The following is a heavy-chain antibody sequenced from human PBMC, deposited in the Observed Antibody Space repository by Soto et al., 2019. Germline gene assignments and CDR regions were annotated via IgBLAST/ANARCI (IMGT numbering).Heavy chain of an antibody. D-gene: IGHD3-22*01. Sequence: VGSLRLSCAASGFTFSSYGMHWVRQAPGKGLEWVAVIWYDGSNKYYADSVKGRFTISRDNSKNTLYLQMNSLRAEDTAVYYCARDLSPMIVDTTSPEAFDIWGQGTMVTVSS. V-gene: IGHV3-33*01. CDR2: IWYDGSNK. CDR1: GFTFSSYG. J-gene: IGHJ3*02. CDR3: ARDLSPMIVDTTSPEAFDI.